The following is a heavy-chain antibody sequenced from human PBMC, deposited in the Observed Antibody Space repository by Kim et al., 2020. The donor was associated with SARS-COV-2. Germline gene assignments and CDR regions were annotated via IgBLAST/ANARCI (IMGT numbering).Heavy chain of an antibody. CDR3: ARDRIVVSSGWQKYYYYYMDV. V-gene: IGHV4-59*01. J-gene: IGHJ6*03. Sequence: SETLSLTCTVSGGSISSYYWSWIRQPPGKGLEWIGYIYYSGSTNYNPSLKSRVTISVDTSKNQFSLKLSSVTAADTAVYYCARDRIVVSSGWQKYYYYYMDVWGKGTTVTVSS. D-gene: IGHD6-19*01. CDR1: GGSISSYY. CDR2: IYYSGST.